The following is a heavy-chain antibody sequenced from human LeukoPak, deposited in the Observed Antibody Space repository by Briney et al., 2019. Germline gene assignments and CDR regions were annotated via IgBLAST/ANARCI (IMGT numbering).Heavy chain of an antibody. J-gene: IGHJ4*02. V-gene: IGHV3-23*01. CDR1: GFTFSSYG. Sequence: GGTLRLSCAASGFTFSSYGMSWVRQAPGKGLEWVSTISGGGDTTYYADSVKGRFTISRDNSKNTLYLQMNSLRAEDTALYYCASRAAVANTGVDYWGQGTLVTVSS. CDR3: ASRAAVANTGVDY. D-gene: IGHD6-19*01. CDR2: ISGGGDTT.